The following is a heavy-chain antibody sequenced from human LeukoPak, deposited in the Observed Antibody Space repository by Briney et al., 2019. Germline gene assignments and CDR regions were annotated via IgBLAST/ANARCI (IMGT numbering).Heavy chain of an antibody. CDR1: GDSISSNSW. CDR3: ATNRVGTYDRPFDI. J-gene: IGHJ3*02. V-gene: IGHV4-4*02. CDR2: IYRGGGT. Sequence: SETLSLTCAVSGDSISSNSWCGWVRQPPGKGLEWIGEIYRGGGTNYNPSLKSRVTISVDRSKNQFSLKLSSVTATDTAVYFCATNRVGTYDRPFDIWGQGTMVTVSS. D-gene: IGHD1-26*01.